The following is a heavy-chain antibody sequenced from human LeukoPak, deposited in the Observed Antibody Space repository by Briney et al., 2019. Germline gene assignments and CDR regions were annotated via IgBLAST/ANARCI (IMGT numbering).Heavy chain of an antibody. CDR3: AREFGELFWFDP. D-gene: IGHD3-10*01. CDR2: ISAYNGNT. CDR1: GGTFSSYA. J-gene: IGHJ5*02. V-gene: IGHV1-18*01. Sequence: ASVKVSCKASGGTFSSYAISWVRQAPGQGLEWMGWISAYNGNTNYAQKLQGRVTMTTDTSTSTAYMELRSLRSDDTAVYYCAREFGELFWFDPWGQGTLVTVSS.